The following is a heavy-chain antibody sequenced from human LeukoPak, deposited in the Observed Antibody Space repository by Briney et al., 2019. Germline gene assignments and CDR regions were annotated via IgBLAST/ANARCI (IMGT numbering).Heavy chain of an antibody. Sequence: SETLSLTCTVSGGSISSYYWSWIRQPPGKGLEWIGHIYYSGSTNYNPSLESRVTISVDTSKNQFSLKLSSVTAADTAVYYCAKDFWSGTFDYWGQGTLVTVSS. D-gene: IGHD3-3*01. J-gene: IGHJ4*02. CDR3: AKDFWSGTFDY. V-gene: IGHV4-59*12. CDR2: IYYSGST. CDR1: GGSISSYY.